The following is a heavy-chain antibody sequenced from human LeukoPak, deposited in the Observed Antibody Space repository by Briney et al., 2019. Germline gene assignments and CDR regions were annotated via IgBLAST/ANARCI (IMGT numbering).Heavy chain of an antibody. J-gene: IGHJ4*02. CDR3: GSGDYQHFDY. D-gene: IGHD3-22*01. CDR2: IYHSGST. Sequence: SETLSLTCAVSGGSISSSNWWSWVRQPPGKGLEGRGEIYHSGSTNYNPSLKSRVTISTDNSKNQFSLKLSSVTAAGTAVDYCGSGDYQHFDYWGQGTLVTVSS. CDR1: GGSISSSNW. V-gene: IGHV4-4*02.